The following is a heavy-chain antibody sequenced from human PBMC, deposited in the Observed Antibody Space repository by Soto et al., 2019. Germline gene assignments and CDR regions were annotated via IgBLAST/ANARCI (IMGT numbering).Heavy chain of an antibody. CDR3: TKSRRSVLMVYGFGGMDV. J-gene: IGHJ6*02. Sequence: QAGGSLRPSCAASGFSVSDYAMSWVRQAPGKGLEWVSSISGSGDGTYYGDSVKGRFTLSRDTSQKTLYLQMNNLRGEDTAVYFCTKSRRSVLMVYGFGGMDVWGRGTTVTVS. D-gene: IGHD2-8*01. V-gene: IGHV3-23*01. CDR1: GFSVSDYA. CDR2: ISGSGDGT.